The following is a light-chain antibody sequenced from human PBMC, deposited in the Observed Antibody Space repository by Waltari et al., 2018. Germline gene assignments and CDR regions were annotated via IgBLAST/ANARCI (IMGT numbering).Light chain of an antibody. CDR1: SSDVGSYNR. V-gene: IGLV2-18*02. J-gene: IGLJ2*01. Sequence: QSALTQPPSVSGSPGQPVTISCTGTSSDVGSYNRVSWYQQPPGTAPKLIIYDVSSRPSGVPDRFSASKSGNTASLTISGLQAEDEADYYCSSYTSSSTVVFGGGTKLTVL. CDR2: DVS. CDR3: SSYTSSSTVV.